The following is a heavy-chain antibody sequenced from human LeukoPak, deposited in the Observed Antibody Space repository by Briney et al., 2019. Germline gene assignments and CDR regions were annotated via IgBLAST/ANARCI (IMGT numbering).Heavy chain of an antibody. J-gene: IGHJ6*03. D-gene: IGHD6-6*01. CDR2: ISSSSYI. CDR3: ARDAARYHYYYYIDV. CDR1: GFTFSSYS. V-gene: IGHV3-21*01. Sequence: GGSLRLSCAASGFTFSSYSMNWVRQAPGKGLEWVSSISSSSYIYYADSVKGRFTISRDNAKNSLYLQMNSLRAEDTAVYYCARDAARYHYYYYIDVWGKGATVTVSS.